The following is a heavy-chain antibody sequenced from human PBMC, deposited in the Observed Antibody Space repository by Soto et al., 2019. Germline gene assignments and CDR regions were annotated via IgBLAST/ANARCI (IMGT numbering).Heavy chain of an antibody. V-gene: IGHV4-30-2*01. Sequence: SETLSLTCAVSGGSISSGDYSWNWIRQPPGKGLEWIGYIYYGGSTYYNPSLQSRVTMSVDRSRNQFSLKLNSATAADTAVYYCARVRREYDNSGPVDYWGQGTLVTVSS. J-gene: IGHJ4*02. CDR1: GGSISSGDYS. D-gene: IGHD3-22*01. CDR3: ARVRREYDNSGPVDY. CDR2: IYYGGST.